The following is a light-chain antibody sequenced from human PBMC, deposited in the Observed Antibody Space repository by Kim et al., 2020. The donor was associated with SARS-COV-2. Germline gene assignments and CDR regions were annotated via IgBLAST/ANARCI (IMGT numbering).Light chain of an antibody. CDR3: SAWDICLNAVV. CDR1: NDNVGRQG. CDR2: RNN. Sequence: QAGLTQPPSVSKDLRQTATLTCTGNNDNVGRQGAAWLQQHQGHPPKVLSDRNNNRRSGISERFSASRSGNTASLIITGLQSEDEADYYCSAWDICLNAVVFGGGTQLTVL. V-gene: IGLV10-54*01. J-gene: IGLJ3*02.